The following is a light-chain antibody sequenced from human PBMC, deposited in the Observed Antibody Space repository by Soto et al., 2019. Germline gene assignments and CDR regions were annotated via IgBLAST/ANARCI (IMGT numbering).Light chain of an antibody. CDR1: QSISSW. CDR2: KAS. CDR3: QRYVSSRT. J-gene: IGKJ1*01. Sequence: DIPMTKSPSPLSASVGDRVTITCRASQSISSWLAWYQQKPGKAPKLLIYKASRLESGVPSRCSGSGSGTEFTLTISSLQSDDFATYYCQRYVSSRTFGQGTKVEIK. V-gene: IGKV1-5*03.